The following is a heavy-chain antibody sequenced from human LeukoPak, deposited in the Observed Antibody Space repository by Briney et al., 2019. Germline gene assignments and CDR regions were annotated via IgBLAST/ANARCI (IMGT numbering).Heavy chain of an antibody. D-gene: IGHD6-13*01. CDR1: GVPFSDFY. CDR2: ISSSSSYT. J-gene: IGHJ4*02. CDR3: AAGTAADY. Sequence: SGGSLRLSCVVSGVPFSDFYMNWIRQAPGKGLEWISYISSSSSYTDYAESAKGRFTISRDNAKSALYLEMNDLRVEDTAVYYCAAGTAADYWGQGTLVIVSS. V-gene: IGHV3-11*03.